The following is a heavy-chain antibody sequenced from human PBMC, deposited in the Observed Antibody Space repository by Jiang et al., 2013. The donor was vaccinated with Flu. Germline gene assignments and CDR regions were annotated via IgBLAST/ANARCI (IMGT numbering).Heavy chain of an antibody. CDR1: GDTFTNFL. J-gene: IGHJ4*02. CDR3: RFTPRSTTSSGDY. D-gene: IGHD1-1*01. CDR2: ISPLYGTP. Sequence: SGAEVKVSCKASGDTFTNFLITWVRQAPGQGFEWMGGISPLYGTPNYAQKFRGRVTMTADVATSTAYMELRSLRSGDTAVYYCRFTPRSTTSSGDYWGQGALVTVSS. V-gene: IGHV1-69*01.